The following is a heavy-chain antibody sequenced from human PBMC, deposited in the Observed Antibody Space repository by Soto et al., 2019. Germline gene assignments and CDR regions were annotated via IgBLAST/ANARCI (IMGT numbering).Heavy chain of an antibody. J-gene: IGHJ4*02. CDR2: INHSGST. CDR3: ARVWNYDILTGYYKGCFDY. Sequence: PSETLSLTCAVYGGSFSGYYWSWIRQPPGKGLEWIGEINHSGSTNYNPSLKSRVTISVDTPKNQFSLKLSSVTAADTAVYYCARVWNYDILTGYYKGCFDYWGQGTLVTVSS. V-gene: IGHV4-34*01. D-gene: IGHD3-9*01. CDR1: GGSFSGYY.